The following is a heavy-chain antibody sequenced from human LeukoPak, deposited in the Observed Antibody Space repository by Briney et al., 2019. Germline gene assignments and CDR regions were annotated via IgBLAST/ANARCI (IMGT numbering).Heavy chain of an antibody. Sequence: GGSLRLSCAVSGFTFSGFWMSRSRQAPGKGLEWVASINSDGSEGYYADVVKGRFTISRDNAKNSLYLQINSLRAEDTAVYYYARSSYSSSSSVWGQGTMVTVSS. J-gene: IGHJ3*01. CDR3: ARSSYSSSSSV. CDR2: INSDGSEG. CDR1: GFTFSGFW. D-gene: IGHD6-6*01. V-gene: IGHV3-7*03.